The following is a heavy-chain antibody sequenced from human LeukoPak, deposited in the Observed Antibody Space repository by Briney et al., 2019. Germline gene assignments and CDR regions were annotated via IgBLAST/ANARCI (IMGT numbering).Heavy chain of an antibody. J-gene: IGHJ4*02. Sequence: PSETLSLTCTVSGDSISSSSYYWGWIRQPPGKGLEWSGSIYYSGTTYYNPSLMSRGTIELDMSKNQFSLRLSSVTAADTAVYYCASRYVDWKDDFWGQGTLVTVSS. V-gene: IGHV4-39*07. CDR1: GDSISSSSYY. CDR2: IYYSGTT. D-gene: IGHD3-9*01. CDR3: ASRYVDWKDDF.